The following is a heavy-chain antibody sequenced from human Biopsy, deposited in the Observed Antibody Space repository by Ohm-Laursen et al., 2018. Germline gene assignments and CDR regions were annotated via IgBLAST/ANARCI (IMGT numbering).Heavy chain of an antibody. Sequence: SETLSLTCTVSGGSFTGHYWSWIRQPPGKGLEWIGNIYYRGNTNYSPSLKSRVTISLDTSKNQFSLKLSPVTAADTAVYYCARMDCSGGSCHYYSYGMDVWGQGTTVTVSS. D-gene: IGHD2-15*01. CDR1: GGSFTGHY. V-gene: IGHV4-59*11. J-gene: IGHJ6*02. CDR2: IYYRGNT. CDR3: ARMDCSGGSCHYYSYGMDV.